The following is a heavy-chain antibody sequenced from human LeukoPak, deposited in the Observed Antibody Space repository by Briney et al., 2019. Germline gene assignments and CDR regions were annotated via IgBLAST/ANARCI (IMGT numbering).Heavy chain of an antibody. CDR2: IYYSGST. D-gene: IGHD3-9*01. Sequence: PSETLSLTCTVSGGSISSYYWSWIRQPPGKRLEWIGYIYYSGSTNYNPSLKSRVTISVDTSKNQFSLKLSSVTAADTAVYYCARHYYDILTGYPNAYNWFDPWGQGTLVTVSS. V-gene: IGHV4-59*01. J-gene: IGHJ5*02. CDR3: ARHYYDILTGYPNAYNWFDP. CDR1: GGSISSYY.